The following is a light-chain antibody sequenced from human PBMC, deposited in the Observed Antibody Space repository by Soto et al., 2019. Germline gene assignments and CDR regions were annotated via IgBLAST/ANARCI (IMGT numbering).Light chain of an antibody. CDR3: RPSANGTTSHVV. J-gene: IGLJ2*01. CDR2: GVT. V-gene: IGLV2-14*03. Sequence: QSALTQPASVSGSPGQSITISCTGTSSDVGNSDYVSWYQHHPGKAPKLMISGVTNRPSGVSNRFSGSKSGNTASLTISGLQAEDQAYYYCRPSANGTTSHVVFGGGTELTLL. CDR1: SSDVGNSDY.